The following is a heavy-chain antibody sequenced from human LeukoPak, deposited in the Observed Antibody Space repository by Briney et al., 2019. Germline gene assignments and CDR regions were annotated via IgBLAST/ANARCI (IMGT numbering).Heavy chain of an antibody. V-gene: IGHV1-24*01. CDR3: ATRALRIVVPAAIHLGEAFDI. J-gene: IGHJ3*02. D-gene: IGHD2-2*02. CDR2: FDPEDGET. CDR1: GYTLTELS. Sequence: RASVKVSCKVSGYTLTELSMHWVRQAPGKGLEWMGGFDPEDGETIYAQKFQGRVTMTEDTSADTAYMELSSLRSEDTAVYYCATRALRIVVPAAIHLGEAFDIWGQGTMVTVSS.